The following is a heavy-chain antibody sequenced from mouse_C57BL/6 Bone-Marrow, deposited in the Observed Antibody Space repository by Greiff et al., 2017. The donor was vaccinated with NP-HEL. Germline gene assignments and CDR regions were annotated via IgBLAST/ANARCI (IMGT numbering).Heavy chain of an antibody. Sequence: EVQLQQSGPELVKPGASVKISCKASGYTFTDYYMNWVKQSHGKSLEWIGDINPNNGGTSYNQKFKGKATLTVDKSSSTAYMELRSLTSEDSAVYYCARTPGWYFDVWGTGTTVTVSS. CDR2: INPNNGGT. J-gene: IGHJ1*03. CDR3: ARTPGWYFDV. V-gene: IGHV1-26*01. CDR1: GYTFTDYY.